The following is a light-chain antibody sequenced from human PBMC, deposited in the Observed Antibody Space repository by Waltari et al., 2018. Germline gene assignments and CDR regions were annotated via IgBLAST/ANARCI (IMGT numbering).Light chain of an antibody. Sequence: DIVMTQSPLSLPVTPGEPASISCRSSQSLLQRDGKTWLDWYLQKPGQSPQVLIYFGSNRASGVPDRFNGSGSGTDFTLKISRVEAEDVGVYYCMQGLQTPYTFGQGTKLEI. V-gene: IGKV2-28*01. CDR2: FGS. J-gene: IGKJ2*01. CDR3: MQGLQTPYT. CDR1: QSLLQRDGKTW.